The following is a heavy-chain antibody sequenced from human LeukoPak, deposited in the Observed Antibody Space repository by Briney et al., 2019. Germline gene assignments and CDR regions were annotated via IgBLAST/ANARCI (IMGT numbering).Heavy chain of an antibody. D-gene: IGHD5-18*01. V-gene: IGHV3-11*01. Sequence: PGGSLRLSCAASGFTVSSNYMSWVRQAPGKGLEWISYISNSGDTMYYADSVEGRFTISRDNAKNSLYLQMNSLRAEDTAVYYCARRAPYGYRTFFDYWGQGTLVTVSS. CDR3: ARRAPYGYRTFFDY. J-gene: IGHJ4*02. CDR1: GFTVSSNY. CDR2: ISNSGDTM.